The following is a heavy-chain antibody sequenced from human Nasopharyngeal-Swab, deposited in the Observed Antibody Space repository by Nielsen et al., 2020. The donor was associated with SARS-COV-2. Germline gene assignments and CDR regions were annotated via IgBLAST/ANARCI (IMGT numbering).Heavy chain of an antibody. CDR3: AGVNNGGGIVPASYSFFMDV. Sequence: SETLSLTCSLNGVSFSGYHWGWIRQSPGKRLEWIGEITRSGNTNYNPALKSRVIMSVATSKDEFSLKLTSVTAADKAIYFCAGVNNGGGIVPASYSFFMDVWGKGTSVAVSS. CDR1: GVSFSGYH. CDR2: ITRSGNT. D-gene: IGHD2-2*01. J-gene: IGHJ6*03. V-gene: IGHV4-34*01.